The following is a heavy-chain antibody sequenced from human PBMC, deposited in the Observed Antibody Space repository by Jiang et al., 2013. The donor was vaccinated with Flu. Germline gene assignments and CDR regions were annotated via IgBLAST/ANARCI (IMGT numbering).Heavy chain of an antibody. D-gene: IGHD1-26*01. Sequence: QLVESGGGLVQPGGSLRLSCVASGFTFSSYEMNWVRQAPGKGLEWVSYISSAGSTTYHADSVKGRFTISRDNAKNSLYLQMNSLRPDDTAVYYCAREGRSPASWDAFDIWGQGTMVPVSS. J-gene: IGHJ3*02. CDR3: AREGRSPASWDAFDI. V-gene: IGHV3-48*03. CDR1: GFTFSSYE. CDR2: ISSAGSTT.